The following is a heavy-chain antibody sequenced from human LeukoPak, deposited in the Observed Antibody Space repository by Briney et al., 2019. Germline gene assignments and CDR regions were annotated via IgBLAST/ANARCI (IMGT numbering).Heavy chain of an antibody. Sequence: SVKVSCKASGGTFSSYAISWVRQAPGQGLEWMGGIIPIFGTANYAQKFQGRVTITADKSTSTAYMELSSLRSEDTAVYYCARGTGIAVARLGIYFDYWGQGTLVTVSS. D-gene: IGHD6-19*01. J-gene: IGHJ4*02. CDR3: ARGTGIAVARLGIYFDY. V-gene: IGHV1-69*06. CDR1: GGTFSSYA. CDR2: IIPIFGTA.